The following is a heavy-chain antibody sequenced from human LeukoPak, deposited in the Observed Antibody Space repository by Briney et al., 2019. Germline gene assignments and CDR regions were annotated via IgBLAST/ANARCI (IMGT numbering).Heavy chain of an antibody. CDR2: IRSNGDTT. CDR1: GFTFSSLA. J-gene: IGHJ4*02. CDR3: AKGQELDDGVFDF. Sequence: VQPGGPLILSCTASGFTFSSLAMTWVRPAPGKGLEWVSTIRSNGDTTYNADSVKGHFTISRDNSKNTLYLELNSLRVEDTATFYCAKGQELDDGVFDFWGQGTMVTVSS. V-gene: IGHV3-23*01. D-gene: IGHD1-1*01.